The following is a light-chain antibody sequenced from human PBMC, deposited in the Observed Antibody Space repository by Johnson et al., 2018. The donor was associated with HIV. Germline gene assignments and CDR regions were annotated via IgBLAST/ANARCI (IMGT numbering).Light chain of an antibody. CDR1: SSNIGNNY. V-gene: IGLV1-51*02. J-gene: IGLJ1*01. CDR2: KND. CDR3: GIWQTGRSTGGV. Sequence: QSVLTQPPSVSAAPGQKVTISCSRSSSNIGNNYVSWYQQLPGTAPKLIIYKNDQRPSGIPDRFSGSKSGTSATLSITGLQTGDEADYYCGIWQTGRSTGGVFGPGTKVTVL.